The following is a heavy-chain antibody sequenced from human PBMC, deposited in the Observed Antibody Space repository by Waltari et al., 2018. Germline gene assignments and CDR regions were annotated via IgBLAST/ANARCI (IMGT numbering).Heavy chain of an antibody. Sequence: AVSGYSISSGYYWGWIRQPPGKGLEWIGSIYHSGSTYYNPSLKSRVTISVDTSKNQFSLKLSSVTAADTAVYYCARHSWEQQPDYWGQGTLVTVSS. CDR2: IYHSGST. CDR3: ARHSWEQQPDY. CDR1: GYSISSGYY. V-gene: IGHV4-38-2*01. J-gene: IGHJ4*02. D-gene: IGHD6-13*01.